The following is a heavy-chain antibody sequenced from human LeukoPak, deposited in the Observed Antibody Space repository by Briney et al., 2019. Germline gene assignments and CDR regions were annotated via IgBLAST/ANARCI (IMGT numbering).Heavy chain of an antibody. D-gene: IGHD1-1*01. V-gene: IGHV1-2*06. CDR2: INPNSGGT. CDR3: ARDLVLESAPLEY. Sequence: ASVKVSCKASGYTFTGYYMHWVRQAPGQGLEWMGRINPNSGGTNYAQKFQGRVTMTRDTSISTAYMELSRLRSDDTAVYYCARDLVLESAPLEYWGQGTLVTVSS. CDR1: GYTFTGYY. J-gene: IGHJ4*02.